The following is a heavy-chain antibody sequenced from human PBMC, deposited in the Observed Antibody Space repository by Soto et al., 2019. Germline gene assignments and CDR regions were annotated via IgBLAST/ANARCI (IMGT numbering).Heavy chain of an antibody. Sequence: PGGSLRLSCAASGFTFNIYALHWVRQAPGKGLEWVAVISFDGTKKYYSDSVKGRSTISRDNLKNTLYLQMNNLRVEDAALYFCAREDDYGYRYINYGLDVWGQGTTVTVSS. J-gene: IGHJ6*02. D-gene: IGHD4-17*01. CDR1: GFTFNIYA. CDR2: ISFDGTKK. CDR3: AREDDYGYRYINYGLDV. V-gene: IGHV3-30-3*01.